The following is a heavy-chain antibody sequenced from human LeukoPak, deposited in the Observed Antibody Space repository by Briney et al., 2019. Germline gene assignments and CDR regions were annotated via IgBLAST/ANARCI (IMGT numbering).Heavy chain of an antibody. V-gene: IGHV4-30-2*01. CDR3: ASLFDYGDHPEI. D-gene: IGHD4-17*01. J-gene: IGHJ4*02. CDR1: GGSISSGGYY. CDR2: INHSGST. Sequence: PSQTLSLTCTVSGGSISSGGYYWSWIRQPPGKGLEWIGYINHSGSTNYNPSLKSRVTISVDTSKNQFSLKLSSVTAADTAVYYCASLFDYGDHPEIWGQGTLVTVSS.